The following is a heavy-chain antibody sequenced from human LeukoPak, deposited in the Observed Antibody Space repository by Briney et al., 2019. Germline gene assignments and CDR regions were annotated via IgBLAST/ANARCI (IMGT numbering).Heavy chain of an antibody. CDR3: ARLYDSSDYYYPNDY. D-gene: IGHD3-22*01. CDR2: ISAYNGNT. CDR1: GYTFTSYG. V-gene: IGHV1-18*01. Sequence: GASVKVSCTASGYTFTSYGINWVRQAPGQGLEWIGWISAYNGNTNYALRLQGRVTMTTDTSAATAYMELRRLRSDDTAVYYCARLYDSSDYYYPNDYWGQGTLVTVSS. J-gene: IGHJ4*02.